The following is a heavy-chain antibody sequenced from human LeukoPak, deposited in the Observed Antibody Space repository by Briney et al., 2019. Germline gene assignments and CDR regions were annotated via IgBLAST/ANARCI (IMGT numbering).Heavy chain of an antibody. Sequence: GGSLRLSCAASGFTFSSYGMHWVRQAPGKGLEWVAVIWYDGSNKYYADSVKGRFTISRDNAKNSLYLQMDSLTTEDTAVYYCARGNNCGLWGQGTLVTVSS. V-gene: IGHV3-33*01. D-gene: IGHD1-1*01. CDR2: IWYDGSNK. CDR3: ARGNNCGL. J-gene: IGHJ4*02. CDR1: GFTFSSYG.